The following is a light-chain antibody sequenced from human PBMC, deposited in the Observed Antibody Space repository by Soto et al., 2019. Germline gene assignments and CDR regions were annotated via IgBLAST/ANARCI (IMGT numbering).Light chain of an antibody. CDR3: QQYTNRPPWT. CDR1: QSVSTN. CDR2: GAS. V-gene: IGKV3-15*01. J-gene: IGKJ1*01. Sequence: EIVMTQSPATLSGSPGERATLSCRASQSVSTNLAWYQQKPGQAPRLLIYGASTRATGIPARFSGSGSGTEFTLTISRLQSDDFAVYYCQQYTNRPPWTVGQGTKV.